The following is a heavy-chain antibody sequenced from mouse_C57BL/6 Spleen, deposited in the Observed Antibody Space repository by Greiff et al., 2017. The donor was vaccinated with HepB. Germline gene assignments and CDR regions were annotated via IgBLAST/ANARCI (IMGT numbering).Heavy chain of an antibody. CDR1: GFTFSSYG. Sequence: EVQVVESGGDLVKPGGSLKLSCAASGFTFSSYGMSWVRQTPDKRLEWVATISSGGSYTYYPDSVKGRFTISRDNAKNTLYLQMSSLKSEDTAMYYCARQNDYDGGYYFDYWGQGTTLTVSS. CDR3: ARQNDYDGGYYFDY. J-gene: IGHJ2*01. V-gene: IGHV5-6*01. CDR2: ISSGGSYT. D-gene: IGHD2-4*01.